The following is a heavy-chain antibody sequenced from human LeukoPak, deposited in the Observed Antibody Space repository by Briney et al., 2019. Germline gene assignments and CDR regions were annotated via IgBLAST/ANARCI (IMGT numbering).Heavy chain of an antibody. D-gene: IGHD3-22*01. V-gene: IGHV3-9*01. CDR2: ISRNSGSI. Sequence: GGSLRLSCAASGFTFDDYAMHWVRQAPGKGLEWVSGISRNSGSIGYADSVKGRFTISRDNAKNSLYLQMNSLRAEDTALYYCAKDRYYDSSGFWSDWGQGTLVTVSS. CDR1: GFTFDDYA. J-gene: IGHJ4*02. CDR3: AKDRYYDSSGFWSD.